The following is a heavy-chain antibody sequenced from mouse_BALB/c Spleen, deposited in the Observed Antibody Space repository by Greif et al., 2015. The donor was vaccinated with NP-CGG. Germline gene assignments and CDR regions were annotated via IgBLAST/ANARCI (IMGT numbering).Heavy chain of an antibody. V-gene: IGHV5-4*02. CDR3: ARDPDSSGAMDY. CDR2: ISDGGSYT. Sequence: EVQLVESGGGLVKPGGSLKLSCAASGFTFSDYYMYWVRQTPEKRLEWVATISDGGSYTYYPDSVKGRFTISRDNAKNNLYLQMSSLKSEDTAMYYCARDPDSSGAMDYWGQGTSVTVSS. CDR1: GFTFSDYY. J-gene: IGHJ4*01. D-gene: IGHD3-2*01.